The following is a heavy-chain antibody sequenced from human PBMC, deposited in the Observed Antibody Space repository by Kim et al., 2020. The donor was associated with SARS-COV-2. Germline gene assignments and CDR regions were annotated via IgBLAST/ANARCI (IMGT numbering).Heavy chain of an antibody. J-gene: IGHJ6*02. CDR1: GYSFTSYW. CDR3: ARHLAGFNYYYYGMDV. CDR2: IYPGDSDT. V-gene: IGHV5-51*01. D-gene: IGHD6-13*01. Sequence: GESLKISCKGSGYSFTSYWIGWVRQMPGKGLEWMRIIYPGDSDTRYSPSFQGQVTISADKSISTAYLQWSSLKASDTAMYYCARHLAGFNYYYYGMDVWGQGTTVTVSS.